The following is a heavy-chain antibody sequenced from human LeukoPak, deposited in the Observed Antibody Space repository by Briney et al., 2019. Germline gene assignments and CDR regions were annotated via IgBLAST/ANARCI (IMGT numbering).Heavy chain of an antibody. CDR2: ISGSGGST. V-gene: IGHV3-23*01. CDR1: GFTFSSYA. CDR3: AKNLVGNHYFDY. D-gene: IGHD1-14*01. Sequence: PGGSLSLSCAASGFTFSSYAMSWVRQAPGKGLEWVSAISGSGGSTYYADSVKGRFTISRDNSKNTLYLQMNSLRAEDTAVYYGAKNLVGNHYFDYWGQGTLVTVSS. J-gene: IGHJ4*02.